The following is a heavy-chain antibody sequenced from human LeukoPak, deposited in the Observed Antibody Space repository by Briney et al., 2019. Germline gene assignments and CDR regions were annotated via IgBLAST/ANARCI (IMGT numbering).Heavy chain of an antibody. V-gene: IGHV3-48*03. D-gene: IGHD3-16*01. Sequence: GGSLRLSCAASGFTFSSYEMNWVRQAPGKGLEWVSYISSSGSTIYYADSLKGRFTISRDNAKNSLYLQMNSLRAEDTAVYYCAKAPGGIVGYWGQGTLVTVSS. CDR1: GFTFSSYE. CDR3: AKAPGGIVGY. CDR2: ISSSGSTI. J-gene: IGHJ4*02.